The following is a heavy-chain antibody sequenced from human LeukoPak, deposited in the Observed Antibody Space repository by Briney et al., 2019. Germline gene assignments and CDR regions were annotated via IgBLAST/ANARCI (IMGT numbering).Heavy chain of an antibody. Sequence: PGGSLRLSCAASGFTFSSYAMHWVRQAPGKGLEWVAVISYDGSNKYYADSVKGRFTISRDNSKNSLYLQMNSLSAEDTAMYYCARGVTTLVNWGQGTLVTVSS. CDR2: ISYDGSNK. CDR3: ARGVTTLVN. CDR1: GFTFSSYA. V-gene: IGHV3-30-3*01. J-gene: IGHJ4*02. D-gene: IGHD4-23*01.